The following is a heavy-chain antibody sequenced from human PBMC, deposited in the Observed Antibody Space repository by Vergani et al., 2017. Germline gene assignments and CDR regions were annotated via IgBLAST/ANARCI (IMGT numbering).Heavy chain of an antibody. V-gene: IGHV4-34*01. D-gene: IGHD2-8*01. J-gene: IGHJ4*02. CDR1: GGSFNDYW. CDR3: AREGYCTNGVCFTLFDV. Sequence: AQLQQWGAGLLKPSETLYLTCAIYGGSFNDYWWTWIRQPPGKGLEWIGEIRHDGITHYSPSLKSRVTISIDTSTHQFSLNLRSVTAADTAVYYCAREGYCTNGVCFTLFDVWGQGALVTVSS. CDR2: IRHDGIT.